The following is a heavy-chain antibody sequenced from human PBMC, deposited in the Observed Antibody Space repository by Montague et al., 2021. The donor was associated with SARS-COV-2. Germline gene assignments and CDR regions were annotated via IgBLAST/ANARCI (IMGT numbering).Heavy chain of an antibody. J-gene: IGHJ5*02. Sequence: SETLSLTCTVSGGSISSSSYYWGWIRQPPGKGLEWIGSIYYSGSTYYNPSLKSRVTISVDTSKNQFSLKLSSVTAADTAVYYCAGLGSPRITIFGVVTHNWFDPGGQGTLVTVSS. D-gene: IGHD3-3*01. CDR2: IYYSGST. CDR1: GGSISSSSYY. V-gene: IGHV4-39*01. CDR3: AGLGSPRITIFGVVTHNWFDP.